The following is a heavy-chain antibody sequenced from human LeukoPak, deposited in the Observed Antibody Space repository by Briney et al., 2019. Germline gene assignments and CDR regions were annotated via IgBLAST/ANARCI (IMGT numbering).Heavy chain of an antibody. D-gene: IGHD6-6*01. CDR2: IKQDGSEK. J-gene: IGHJ4*02. CDR3: ARDLRIAAGEVADY. Sequence: GGSLRLSCAASGFTFSSYWMSWVRQAPGKGLEWVANIKQDGSEKYYVDSVKGRFTISRDNAKNSLYLQMNSLRAEDTAVYYCARDLRIAAGEVADYWGQGTLVTVSS. V-gene: IGHV3-7*01. CDR1: GFTFSSYW.